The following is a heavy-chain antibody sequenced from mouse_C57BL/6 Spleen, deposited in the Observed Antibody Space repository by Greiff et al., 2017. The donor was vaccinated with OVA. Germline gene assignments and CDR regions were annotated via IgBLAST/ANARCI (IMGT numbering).Heavy chain of an antibody. CDR2: IYPGDGDT. CDR1: GYAFSSSW. J-gene: IGHJ3*01. D-gene: IGHD2-1*01. CDR3: ARSDGNYRFAY. Sequence: LQESGPELVKPGASVKISCKASGYAFSSSWMNWVKQRPGKGLEWIGRIYPGDGDTNYNGKFKGKATLTADKSSSTAYMQLSSLTSEDSAVYFCARSDGNYRFAYWGQGTLVTVSA. V-gene: IGHV1-82*01.